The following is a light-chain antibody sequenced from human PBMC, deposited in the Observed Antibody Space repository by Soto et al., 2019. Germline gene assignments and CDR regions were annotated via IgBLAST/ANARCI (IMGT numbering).Light chain of an antibody. CDR2: AAS. J-gene: IGKJ1*01. V-gene: IGKV1-39*01. Sequence: DIQMTQSPSSLSASVGDRVTITCRASQSISSSLNWYQQKPGQAPKLLIYAASSLQSGVPSRFSGSGSGTDFTLTISSLQPEDFATYYCQQSYRTPPWTFGKGTTVEIK. CDR1: QSISSS. CDR3: QQSYRTPPWT.